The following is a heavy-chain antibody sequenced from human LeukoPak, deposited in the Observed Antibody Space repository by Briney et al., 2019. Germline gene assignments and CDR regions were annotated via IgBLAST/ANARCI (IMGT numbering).Heavy chain of an antibody. CDR3: ARVLYCTNGVCYWHYYYMDV. Sequence: GGSLRLSCAASGFTFSSYWMHWVRQAPGKGLVWVSRINSDGSSTSYADSVKGRFTISRDSAKNTLYLQMNSLRAEDTAVYYCARVLYCTNGVCYWHYYYMDVWGKGTTVTVSS. CDR2: INSDGSST. D-gene: IGHD2-8*01. V-gene: IGHV3-74*01. J-gene: IGHJ6*03. CDR1: GFTFSSYW.